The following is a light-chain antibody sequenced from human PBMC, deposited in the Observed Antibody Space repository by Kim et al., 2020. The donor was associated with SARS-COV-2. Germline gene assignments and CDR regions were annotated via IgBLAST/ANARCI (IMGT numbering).Light chain of an antibody. CDR1: HLRRYY. V-gene: IGLV3-19*01. CDR3: NARDSSGNHLV. J-gene: IGLJ2*01. Sequence: ALGQEIRLTCQGGHLRRYYASWYRQKPGQAPVLVIYGKNNRPSGIPDRFSGSSSGNTASLTITGAQAEDEADYYCNARDSSGNHLVFGGGTQLTVL. CDR2: GKN.